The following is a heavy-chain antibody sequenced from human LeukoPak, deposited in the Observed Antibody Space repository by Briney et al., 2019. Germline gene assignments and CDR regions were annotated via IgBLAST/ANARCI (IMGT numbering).Heavy chain of an antibody. J-gene: IGHJ6*03. V-gene: IGHV3-53*05. Sequence: GGSLRLSCAASGFTVSSDYMSWVRQAPGKGLEWVSVIYSGGSTYYADSVKGRFTISRDKSKNTVYLQMNSLRFEDTAVYYCARDQMTTAPIGVLYYYYMDVWGKGTTVTVSS. CDR1: GFTVSSDY. D-gene: IGHD4-11*01. CDR3: ARDQMTTAPIGVLYYYYMDV. CDR2: IYSGGST.